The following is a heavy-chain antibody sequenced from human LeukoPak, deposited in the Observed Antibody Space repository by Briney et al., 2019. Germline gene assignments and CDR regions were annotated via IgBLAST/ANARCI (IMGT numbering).Heavy chain of an antibody. V-gene: IGHV1-8*03. CDR2: MNPNSGNT. D-gene: IGHD6-19*01. CDR1: GYTFTSYD. CDR3: ARVTHLAGADY. Sequence: GASVKVSRKASGYTFTSYDINWVRQATGQWLEWMGWMNPNSGNTGYAQKFQGRVTITRNTSISTAYMELSSLRSEDTAVYYCARVTHLAGADYWGQGTVVTVSS. J-gene: IGHJ4*02.